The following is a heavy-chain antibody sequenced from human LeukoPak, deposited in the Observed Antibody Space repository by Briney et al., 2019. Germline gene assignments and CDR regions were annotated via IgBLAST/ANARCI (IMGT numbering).Heavy chain of an antibody. CDR2: ISAYNGNT. CDR3: TRDLGLDTSMIFFDF. D-gene: IGHD5-18*01. Sequence: ASVKVSCKATSRISWVRQAPGQGLEGMGWISAYNGNTNLAQKFQGRVSMTADTSTSTAYMELRSLRSDDTAVFYCTRDLGLDTSMIFFDFWGQGTLVTVSS. V-gene: IGHV1-18*01. J-gene: IGHJ4*02. CDR1: TSR.